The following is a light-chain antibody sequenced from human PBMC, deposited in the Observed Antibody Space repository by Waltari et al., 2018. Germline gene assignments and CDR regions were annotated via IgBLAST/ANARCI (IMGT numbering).Light chain of an antibody. CDR2: DGY. CDR3: QQAHSFPIT. CDR1: RDISTW. Sequence: DIQMTQSPSSVSASVGDGVTITCRASRDISTWLAWYQQKLGKTPNLLIYDGYTLQSGVPSRFSGSGSGTVFTLTISSLQPEDFATYYCQQAHSFPITFGQGTRLEIK. V-gene: IGKV1-12*01. J-gene: IGKJ5*01.